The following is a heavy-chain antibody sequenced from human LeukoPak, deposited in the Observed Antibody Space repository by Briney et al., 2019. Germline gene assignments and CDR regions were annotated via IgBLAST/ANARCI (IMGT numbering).Heavy chain of an antibody. CDR3: ARGVADMTTVTYNWFDP. D-gene: IGHD4-17*01. CDR1: GYTFTSYG. J-gene: IGHJ5*02. Sequence: ASVKVSCKASGYTFTSYGISWVRQAPGQGLEWMGWISAYNGNTNYAQKLQGRVTMTTDTSTSTAYMELRSLRSDDTAVYYCARGVADMTTVTYNWFDPWGQGTLVTVSS. V-gene: IGHV1-18*01. CDR2: ISAYNGNT.